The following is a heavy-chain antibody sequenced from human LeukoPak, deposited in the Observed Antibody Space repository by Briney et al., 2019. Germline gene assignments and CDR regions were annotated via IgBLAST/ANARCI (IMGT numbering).Heavy chain of an antibody. J-gene: IGHJ4*02. V-gene: IGHV4-34*01. D-gene: IGHD3/OR15-3a*01. CDR3: ARQTGSGLFILP. CDR1: GESFSGYF. CDR2: INHSGYT. Sequence: SETLSLTCAVYGESFSGYFWSWIRQPPGKGLEWIGEINHSGYTNYNPSLKSRVTISVDTSKKQFSLRLNSVTAADTAVYYCARQTGSGLFILPGGQGTLVTVSS.